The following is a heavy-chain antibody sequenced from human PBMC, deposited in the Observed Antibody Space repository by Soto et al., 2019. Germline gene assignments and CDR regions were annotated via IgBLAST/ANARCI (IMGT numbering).Heavy chain of an antibody. CDR3: ARDKRELRLLEWSYYFDY. J-gene: IGHJ4*02. Sequence: QVQLVESGGGVVQPGRSLRLSCAASGFTFSSSAMHWVRQAPGKGLEWVAVISYDGSNKYYADCVKGRFTISRDNSKNTLYLQLNSLRAEDTVVYYWARDKRELRLLEWSYYFDYWGQGTLVTVSS. V-gene: IGHV3-30-3*01. CDR1: GFTFSSSA. D-gene: IGHD3-3*01. CDR2: ISYDGSNK.